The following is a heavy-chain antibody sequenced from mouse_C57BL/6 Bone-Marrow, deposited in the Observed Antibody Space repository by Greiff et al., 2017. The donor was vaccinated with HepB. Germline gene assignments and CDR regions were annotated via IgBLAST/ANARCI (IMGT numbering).Heavy chain of an antibody. D-gene: IGHD2-2*01. J-gene: IGHJ4*01. CDR1: GFSLTSYG. V-gene: IGHV2-2*01. CDR2: IWSGGST. CDR3: ARNWLRFLYYYAMDY. Sequence: VKLMESGPGLVQPSQSLSITCTVSGFSLTSYGVHWVRQSPGKGLEWLGVIWSGGSTDYNAAFISRLSISKDNSKSQVFFKMNSLQADDTAIYYCARNWLRFLYYYAMDYWGQGTSVTVSS.